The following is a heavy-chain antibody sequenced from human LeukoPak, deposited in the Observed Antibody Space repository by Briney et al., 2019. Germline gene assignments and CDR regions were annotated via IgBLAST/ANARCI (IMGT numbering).Heavy chain of an antibody. D-gene: IGHD5-18*01. J-gene: IGHJ4*02. V-gene: IGHV4-4*07. CDR1: GGSISSFY. Sequence: SETLSLTCTVSGGSISSFYWSWIRQPAGKGLEWIGRIHTRGSTNYNPSLKSRLTISVDTSKNQFSLKLSSVTAADTAVYYCAREVGGYTYGYVPREVSYYFDYWGQGTLVTVSS. CDR2: IHTRGST. CDR3: AREVGGYTYGYVPREVSYYFDY.